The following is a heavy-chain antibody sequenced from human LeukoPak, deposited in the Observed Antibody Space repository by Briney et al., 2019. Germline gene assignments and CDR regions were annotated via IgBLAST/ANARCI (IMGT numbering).Heavy chain of an antibody. CDR3: AKDHYYGSGSYFPSD. Sequence: GGSLRLSCAASGFTFSSYAMHWVRQAPGKGLEWVAVISYDGSNKYYADSVKGRFTISRDNSKNTLYLQMNSLRAEDTAVYYCAKDHYYGSGSYFPSDWGQGTLVTVPS. D-gene: IGHD3-10*01. V-gene: IGHV3-30-3*01. CDR1: GFTFSSYA. J-gene: IGHJ4*02. CDR2: ISYDGSNK.